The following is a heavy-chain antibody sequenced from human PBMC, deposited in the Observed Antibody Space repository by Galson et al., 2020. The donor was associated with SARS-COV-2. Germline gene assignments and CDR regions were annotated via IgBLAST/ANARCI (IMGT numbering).Heavy chain of an antibody. D-gene: IGHD2-21*02. J-gene: IGHJ4*02. CDR3: ARGGVVTATPFEY. CDR1: GFSLSTSGMR. V-gene: IGHV2-70*04. CDR2: IDWDDDK. Sequence: SGPTLVKPTQTLTLTCTFSGFSLSTSGMRVSWIRQPPGKALEWLARIDWDDDKFYRTSLKTRLTISKDTSKNQVVLTMTNMDPVDTATYYCARGGVVTATPFEYWGQGTLVTVSS.